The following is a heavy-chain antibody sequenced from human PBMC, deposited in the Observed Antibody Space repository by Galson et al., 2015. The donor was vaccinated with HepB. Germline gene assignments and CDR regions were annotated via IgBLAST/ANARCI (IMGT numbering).Heavy chain of an antibody. CDR3: ARESLPFRRYQERIPFDY. J-gene: IGHJ4*02. Sequence: SLRLSCAASGFTFDDYGMSWVRQAPGKGLEWVSGINWNGGSTGYADSVKGRFTISRDNAKNSLYLQMNSLRAEDTALYYCARESLPFRRYQERIPFDYWGQGTLVTVSS. CDR1: GFTFDDYG. V-gene: IGHV3-20*04. CDR2: INWNGGST. D-gene: IGHD2-15*01.